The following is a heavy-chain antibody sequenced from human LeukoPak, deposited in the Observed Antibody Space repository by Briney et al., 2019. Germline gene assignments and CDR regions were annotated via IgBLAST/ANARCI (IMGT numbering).Heavy chain of an antibody. J-gene: IGHJ6*02. CDR2: IYHSGST. V-gene: IGHV4-30-2*01. CDR3: ARRPRTYYYYGMDV. CDR1: GGSISSGGYS. Sequence: SQTLSLTCAVSGGSISSGGYSWSWIRQPPGKGLEWIGYIYHSGSTYYNPSLKSRVTISVDRSKNQFSLKLSSVTAADTAVYYCARRPRTYYYYGMDVWGQGTTVTVSS.